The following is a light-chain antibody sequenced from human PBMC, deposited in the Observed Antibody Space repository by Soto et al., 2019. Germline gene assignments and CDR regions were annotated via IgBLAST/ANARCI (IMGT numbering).Light chain of an antibody. CDR2: AAS. J-gene: IGKJ1*01. CDR3: MQDYNYPRT. CDR1: QGIRND. V-gene: IGKV1-6*01. Sequence: AIQMTQSPSSLSASVGDRVTITCRASQGIRNDLGWYQQKPGNAPKVLIYAASNLQSGVPSRFSGSGSGTDFTLTITRLQPEDFATYYCMQDYNYPRTFGQGTKVEIK.